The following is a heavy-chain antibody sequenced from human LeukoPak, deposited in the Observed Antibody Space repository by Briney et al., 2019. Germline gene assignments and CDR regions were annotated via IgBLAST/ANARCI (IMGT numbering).Heavy chain of an antibody. Sequence: GGSLRLSCAASGFTFRNAWMNWVRQAPGKGLVWVSRINSDGSSTSYADSVKGRFTISRDNAKNTLYLQMNSLRAEDMAVYYCARGEDPYCGGDCYKRAFDYWGQGTLVTVSS. CDR3: ARGEDPYCGGDCYKRAFDY. D-gene: IGHD2-21*02. CDR1: GFTFRNAW. V-gene: IGHV3-74*01. CDR2: INSDGSST. J-gene: IGHJ4*02.